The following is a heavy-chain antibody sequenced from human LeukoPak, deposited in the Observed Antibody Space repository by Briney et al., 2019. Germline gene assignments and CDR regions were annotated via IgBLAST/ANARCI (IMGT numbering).Heavy chain of an antibody. CDR3: ARGGLTIAEATTSWYLDY. Sequence: GGSLRLSRAASGFTFSSYVMHWVRQAPGKGLEWVALIWNDGSNENYADSVKGRFTISRDNSRNTLYLQMNSLRGEDRAVYCCARGGLTIAEATTSWYLDYWGQGTLVTVSS. CDR2: IWNDGSNE. V-gene: IGHV3-33*01. J-gene: IGHJ4*02. D-gene: IGHD1-26*01. CDR1: GFTFSSYV.